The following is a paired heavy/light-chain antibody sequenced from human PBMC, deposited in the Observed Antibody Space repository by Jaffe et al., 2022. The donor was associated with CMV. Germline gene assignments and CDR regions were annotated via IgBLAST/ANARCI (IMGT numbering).Light chain of an antibody. CDR1: QDISNY. CDR3: QQYDNLLIT. CDR2: DAS. Sequence: DIQMTQSPSSLSASVGDRVTITCQASQDISNYLNWYQQKPGKAPKLLIYDASNLETGVPSRFSGSGSGTDFTFTISSLQPEDIATYYCQQYDNLLITFGQGTRLEIK. J-gene: IGKJ5*01. V-gene: IGKV1-33*01.
Heavy chain of an antibody. J-gene: IGHJ5*02. CDR3: ARVGCSSTSCYRAPEGFDP. CDR1: GGSVSSGSYY. CDR2: IYYSGST. D-gene: IGHD2-2*02. Sequence: QVQLQESGPGLVKPSETLSLTCTVSGGSVSSGSYYWSWIRQPPGKGLEWIGYIYYSGSTNYNPSLKSRVTISVDTSKNQFSLKLSSVTAADTAVYYCARVGCSSTSCYRAPEGFDPWGQGTLVTVSS. V-gene: IGHV4-61*01.